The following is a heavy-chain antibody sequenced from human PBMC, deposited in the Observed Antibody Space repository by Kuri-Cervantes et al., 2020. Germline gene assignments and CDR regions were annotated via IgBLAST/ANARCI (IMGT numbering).Heavy chain of an antibody. D-gene: IGHD6-19*01. CDR2: ISSSSSTI. J-gene: IGHJ3*02. CDR3: AREGTSGWSGMDAFDI. CDR1: GLNFSRYA. V-gene: IGHV3-48*01. Sequence: GGSLRLSCAASGLNFSRYAMTWVRQAPGKGLEWVSYISSSSSTIYYADSVKGRFTISRDNAKNSLYLQMNSLRAEDTAVYYCAREGTSGWSGMDAFDIWGQGTVVTVSS.